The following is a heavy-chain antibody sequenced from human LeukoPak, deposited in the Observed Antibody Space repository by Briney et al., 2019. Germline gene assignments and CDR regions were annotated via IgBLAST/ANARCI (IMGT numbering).Heavy chain of an antibody. D-gene: IGHD5-24*01. CDR1: GFTFSNYW. Sequence: PGRSLTLSCAASGFTFSNYWMSWVRQAPGKGLEWVANIKEDGSDKYYVDSVKGRFTISRDNAKNSQYLQMNSLRAEDTAVCYCARDTGYNTFDYWGQGTLVTVSS. CDR2: IKEDGSDK. CDR3: ARDTGYNTFDY. V-gene: IGHV3-7*05. J-gene: IGHJ4*02.